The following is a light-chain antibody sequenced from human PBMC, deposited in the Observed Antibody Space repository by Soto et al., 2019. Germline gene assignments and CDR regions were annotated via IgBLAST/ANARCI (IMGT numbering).Light chain of an antibody. CDR1: QTISSW. V-gene: IGKV1-5*03. J-gene: IGKJ1*01. Sequence: DIQMTQSPSTLSGSVGDRVTITCRASQTISSWLAWYQQKPGKAPKLLIYKASTLKSGVPSRFSGSGSGTEFTLTISSLQPDDFATYYCQHYNGPPWTFGQGTKVDIK. CDR3: QHYNGPPWT. CDR2: KAS.